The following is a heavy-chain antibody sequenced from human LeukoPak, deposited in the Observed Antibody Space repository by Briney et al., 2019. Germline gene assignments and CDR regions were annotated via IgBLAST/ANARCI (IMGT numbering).Heavy chain of an antibody. CDR3: ARDYLPGYSSATGRRGIGY. V-gene: IGHV4-34*01. CDR2: INHSAST. J-gene: IGHJ4*02. D-gene: IGHD6-19*01. CDR1: GGSFSGYY. Sequence: SETLSLTCAVYGGSFSGYYWSWIRQPPGKGLEWIGEINHSASTNYTPSLKSRVTISVDTSKNQFSLKLSSVTAADTAVYYCARDYLPGYSSATGRRGIGYWGQGTLVTVSS.